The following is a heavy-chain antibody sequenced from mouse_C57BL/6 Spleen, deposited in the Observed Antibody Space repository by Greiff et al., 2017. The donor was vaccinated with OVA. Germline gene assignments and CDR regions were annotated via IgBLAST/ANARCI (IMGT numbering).Heavy chain of an antibody. Sequence: QVQLQQPGAELVRPGSSVKLSCKASGYTFTSYWMDWVKQRPGQGLEWIGNIYPSDGETHYNQKFKDKATLTVDKSSSTAYMQLSSLTSEDSAVYYCARWDYSNDYWGQGTTLTVSS. V-gene: IGHV1-61*01. CDR3: ARWDYSNDY. D-gene: IGHD2-5*01. CDR2: IYPSDGET. J-gene: IGHJ2*01. CDR1: GYTFTSYW.